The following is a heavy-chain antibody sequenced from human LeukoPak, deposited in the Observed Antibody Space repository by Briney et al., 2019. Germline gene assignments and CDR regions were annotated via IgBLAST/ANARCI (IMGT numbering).Heavy chain of an antibody. V-gene: IGHV3-7*01. Sequence: GGSLRLSCAASGFTFSNFGMSWVRQAPGKGLEWVANIKEGGGETYYVDSVKGRFTVSRDNAKNTVYLQMNSLRVNDTAVYYCVRGADCYWGQGTLVTVSS. J-gene: IGHJ4*02. CDR2: IKEGGGET. CDR3: VRGADCY. D-gene: IGHD3/OR15-3a*01. CDR1: GFTFSNFG.